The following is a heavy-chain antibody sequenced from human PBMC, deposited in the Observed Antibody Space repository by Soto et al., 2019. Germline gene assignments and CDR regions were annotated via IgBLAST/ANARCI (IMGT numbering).Heavy chain of an antibody. D-gene: IGHD6-13*01. CDR1: GFSFSNYW. J-gene: IGHJ4*02. Sequence: EVQLVESGGGLVQPGGSLRLSCAASGFSFSNYWMSWVRQAPGKGLEWVANIRQDGNEKYYVDSVKGRFTISRDNAKSSLYLHMNSLRVEATAVYYCARDAQQLVWGKGTLVTFSS. V-gene: IGHV3-7*01. CDR2: IRQDGNEK. CDR3: ARDAQQLV.